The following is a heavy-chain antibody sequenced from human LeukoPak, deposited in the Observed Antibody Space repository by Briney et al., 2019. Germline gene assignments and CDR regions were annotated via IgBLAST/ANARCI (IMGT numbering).Heavy chain of an antibody. CDR3: ARSDLEYCSGGSCYGPVFDI. J-gene: IGHJ3*02. D-gene: IGHD2-15*01. Sequence: SETLSLTCTVSGGSISSYYWSWIRQPAGKGLEWIGRIHTSGSTNYNPSLKSRVTISVDTSKNQFSLKLSSVTAADTAVYYCARSDLEYCSGGSCYGPVFDIWGQGTMVTVSS. CDR2: IHTSGST. V-gene: IGHV4-4*07. CDR1: GGSISSYY.